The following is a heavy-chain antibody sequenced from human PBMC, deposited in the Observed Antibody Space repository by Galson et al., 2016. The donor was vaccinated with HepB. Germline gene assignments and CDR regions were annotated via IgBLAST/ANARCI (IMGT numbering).Heavy chain of an antibody. CDR1: NGSISSYF. CDR2: IYNSGTT. V-gene: IGHV4-59*01. Sequence: SETLSLTCAVSNGSISSYFWSWIRQPPGEGLEWIGYIYNSGTTNYNPSLKSRVTISLRTSRNQFSLKLSSVTAADTAVYYCARVVRGVIDNWGQGTLVTVSS. CDR3: ARVVRGVIDN. D-gene: IGHD3-10*01. J-gene: IGHJ4*02.